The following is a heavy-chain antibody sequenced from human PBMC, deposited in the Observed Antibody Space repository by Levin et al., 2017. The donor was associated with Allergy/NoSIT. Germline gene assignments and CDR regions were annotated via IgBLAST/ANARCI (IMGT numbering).Heavy chain of an antibody. CDR2: IYYSGST. D-gene: IGHD3-16*02. V-gene: IGHV4-59*01. J-gene: IGHJ4*02. CDR1: GGSISGYY. Sequence: SQTLSLTCTVSGGSISGYYWTWIRQPPGKGLEWIGHIYYSGSTNYNPSLKSRVTISVDTSKNQFSLKLSSVTAGDTAVYYCARGLAESSRYTHGYWGQGTLVTVSS. CDR3: ARGLAESSRYTHGY.